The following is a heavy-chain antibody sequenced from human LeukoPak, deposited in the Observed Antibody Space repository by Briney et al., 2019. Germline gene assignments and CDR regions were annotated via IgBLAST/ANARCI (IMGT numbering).Heavy chain of an antibody. CDR2: ISANNGKT. Sequence: ASVKVSCKASGYIFTSYGISWVRQAPGQGLEWMGWISANNGKTNYAQNLQGIVTMTIDTSTSTAYMELRSLRSDDTAVYYCARDNFMVTPSDFDYWGQGTLVTVSS. J-gene: IGHJ4*02. CDR1: GYIFTSYG. D-gene: IGHD5-18*01. CDR3: ARDNFMVTPSDFDY. V-gene: IGHV1-18*01.